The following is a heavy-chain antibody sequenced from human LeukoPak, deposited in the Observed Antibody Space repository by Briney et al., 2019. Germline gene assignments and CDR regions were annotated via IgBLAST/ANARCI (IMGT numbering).Heavy chain of an antibody. V-gene: IGHV3-48*04. Sequence: PGGSLRFSCAASGFTFSSYSMNWVRQAPGQGLEWVSYISSGSSTIYYADSVKGRFTISRDNAKNSLYLQMNSLRAEDTALYYCAKDIRGVGTEYFQHWGQGTLVTVSS. D-gene: IGHD3-10*01. J-gene: IGHJ1*01. CDR3: AKDIRGVGTEYFQH. CDR2: ISSGSSTI. CDR1: GFTFSSYS.